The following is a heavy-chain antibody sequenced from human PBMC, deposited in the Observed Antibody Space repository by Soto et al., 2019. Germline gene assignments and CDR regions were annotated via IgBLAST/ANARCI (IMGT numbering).Heavy chain of an antibody. J-gene: IGHJ4*02. CDR2: ISAYNGNT. CDR3: ARDNYHDSSGSSPWGWFTDY. D-gene: IGHD3-22*01. CDR1: GYTFTSYG. V-gene: IGHV1-18*04. Sequence: ASVKVSCKASGYTFTSYGISWVRQAPGQGLEWMGWISAYNGNTNYAQKLQGRVTMTTDTSTSTAYMELRSLRSDDTAVYHCARDNYHDSSGSSPWGWFTDYWGQGTLVTVSS.